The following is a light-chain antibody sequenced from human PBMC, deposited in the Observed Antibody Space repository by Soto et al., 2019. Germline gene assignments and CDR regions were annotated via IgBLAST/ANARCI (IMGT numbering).Light chain of an antibody. J-gene: IGLJ1*01. CDR2: EVS. Sequence: QSVLTQPDSVSGSPGQSITISCTGTTSDVVGYNYVSWYQQHTDKAPKLLIFEVSNRPSGVSDRFSGSKSGNTASLTISGLQAEDDADYYCSSYTSSNPYVFGTGTKLTV. CDR3: SSYTSSNPYV. CDR1: TSDVVGYNY. V-gene: IGLV2-14*01.